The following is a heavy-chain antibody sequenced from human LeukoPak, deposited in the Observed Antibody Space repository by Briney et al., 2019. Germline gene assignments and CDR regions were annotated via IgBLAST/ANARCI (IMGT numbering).Heavy chain of an antibody. J-gene: IGHJ6*02. CDR3: ARDYYDSSGYYVAGGPNYYYYGMDV. V-gene: IGHV1-18*04. D-gene: IGHD3-22*01. Sequence: ASVKVSCKASGYTFTGYYMHWVRQAPGQGLEWMGWISAYNGNTNYAQKLQGRVTMTTDTSTSTAYMELRSLRSDDTAVYYCARDYYDSSGYYVAGGPNYYYYGMDVWGQGTTVTVSS. CDR1: GYTFTGYY. CDR2: ISAYNGNT.